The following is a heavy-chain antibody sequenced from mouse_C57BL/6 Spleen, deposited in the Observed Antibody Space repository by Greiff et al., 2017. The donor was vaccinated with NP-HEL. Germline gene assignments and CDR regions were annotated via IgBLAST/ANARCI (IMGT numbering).Heavy chain of an antibody. CDR1: GYTFTGYW. CDR2: ILPGSGST. CDR3: VLFITTVVATGYFDY. V-gene: IGHV1-9*01. J-gene: IGHJ2*01. D-gene: IGHD1-1*01. Sequence: VQLQESGAELMKPGASVKLSCKASGYTFTGYWIEWVKQRPGHGLEWIGEILPGSGSTNYNEKFKGKATLTADTSSNTAYMQLSSLTTEDSAIYYCVLFITTVVATGYFDYWGQGTTLTVSS.